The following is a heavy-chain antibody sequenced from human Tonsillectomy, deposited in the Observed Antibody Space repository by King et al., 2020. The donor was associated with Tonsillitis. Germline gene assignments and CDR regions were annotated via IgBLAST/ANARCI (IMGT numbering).Heavy chain of an antibody. CDR1: GFTFSSYA. V-gene: IGHV3-23*04. CDR2: IGGAGGST. Sequence: VQLVESGGGLVQPGGSLRVSCAASGFTFSSYAMNWVRQAPGKGLEWVSGIGGAGGSTNYADSVKGRFTISRDNLKKTLYLEMNSLRAGDTAVYYCAKDRDIIIMVGHGMDVWGQGTAVTVSS. CDR3: AKDRDIIIMVGHGMDV. J-gene: IGHJ6*02. D-gene: IGHD2-8*01.